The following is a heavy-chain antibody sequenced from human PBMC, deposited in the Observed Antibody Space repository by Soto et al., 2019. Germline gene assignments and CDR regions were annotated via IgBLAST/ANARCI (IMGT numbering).Heavy chain of an antibody. CDR3: ARIRRRTNTPEARLDH. CDR2: ISPYTGNS. Sequence: QIQLEQSGAEVKTPGASVTVSCKASGYTFTSYGISWVRQAPGQGLEWVGWISPYTGNSNYTESLQGRVTMTTDTSTSTAYMELKSLTSDDTAVYFCARIRRRTNTPEARLDHWGQGSLVTVSS. V-gene: IGHV1-18*01. J-gene: IGHJ4*02. CDR1: GYTFTSYG.